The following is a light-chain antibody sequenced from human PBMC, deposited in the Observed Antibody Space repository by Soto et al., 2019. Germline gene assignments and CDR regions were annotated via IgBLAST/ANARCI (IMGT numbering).Light chain of an antibody. V-gene: IGKV3-11*01. J-gene: IGKJ2*01. CDR3: QQRSNWRYT. CDR1: QSVGSY. CDR2: DAS. Sequence: EIVLTQSPATLSLSPGERATLSCRASQSVGSYLAWYQQKPGQAPRLLIYDASSSATGIPARFSGSGSGTDFTLTISSLAPEDFAVYYCQQRSNWRYTFGQGTKVEIK.